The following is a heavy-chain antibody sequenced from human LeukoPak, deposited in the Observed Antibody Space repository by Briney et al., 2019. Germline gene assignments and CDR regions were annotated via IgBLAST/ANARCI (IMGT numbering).Heavy chain of an antibody. CDR3: ARGVRDGYSHGWFDP. CDR1: GGSISSSSYY. J-gene: IGHJ5*02. CDR2: IYYSGST. V-gene: IGHV4-39*07. Sequence: PSETLSLTCTVSGGSISSSSYYWGWIRQPPGKGLEGLGSIYYSGSTYYNPSLKSRVTISVDTSKNQFSLKLSSVTAADTAVYYCARGVRDGYSHGWFDPWGQGTLVTVS. D-gene: IGHD5-24*01.